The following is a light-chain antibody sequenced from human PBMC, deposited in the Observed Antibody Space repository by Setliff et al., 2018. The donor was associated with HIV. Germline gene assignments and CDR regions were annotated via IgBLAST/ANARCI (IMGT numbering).Light chain of an antibody. J-gene: IGLJ1*01. CDR2: DVS. V-gene: IGLV2-11*01. Sequence: QSALAQPHSVSGSPGQSVTISCTGTSSDVGGYNYVSWYQQHPDKAPKLMIYDVSKRPSGVPDRFSGSKSGNTASLTISGLQAEDEADYHCCSYAGNSYVFGTGTRSPS. CDR1: SSDVGGYNY. CDR3: CSYAGNSYV.